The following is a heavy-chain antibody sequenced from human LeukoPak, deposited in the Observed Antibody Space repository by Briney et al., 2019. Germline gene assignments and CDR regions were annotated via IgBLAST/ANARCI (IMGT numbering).Heavy chain of an antibody. V-gene: IGHV3-11*04. Sequence: PGGSLRLSCAASGFTFSDYYMSWLRQAPGKGLEWVSYISSSGSTIYYADSVKGRFTISRDNSKNTLYLQMNSLRAEDTAVYYCAKGLPQTFDYWGQGTLVTVSS. J-gene: IGHJ4*02. CDR3: AKGLPQTFDY. CDR2: ISSSGSTI. CDR1: GFTFSDYY.